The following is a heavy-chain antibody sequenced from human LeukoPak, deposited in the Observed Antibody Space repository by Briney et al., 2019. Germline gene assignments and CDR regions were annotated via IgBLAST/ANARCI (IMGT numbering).Heavy chain of an antibody. D-gene: IGHD3-10*01. CDR2: IKPDGSQI. J-gene: IGHJ3*02. CDR3: VRDGMGVIKAFDI. CDR1: GFSLSSYW. Sequence: PGGSLRLSCVVSGFSLSSYWMSWVRQAPGKGLEWVANIKPDGSQIYYVDSVKGRLTISRDNAKNSLNLQMSSLRAEDTAVYYCVRDGMGVIKAFDIWGQGTMVTVTS. V-gene: IGHV3-7*05.